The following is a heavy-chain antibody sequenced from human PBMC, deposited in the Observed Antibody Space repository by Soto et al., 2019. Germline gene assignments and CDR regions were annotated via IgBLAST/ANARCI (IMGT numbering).Heavy chain of an antibody. D-gene: IGHD6-6*01. Sequence: RASVKVSCKASGGTFSSYAISWVRQAPGQGLEWMGGIIPIFGTANYAQKFQGRVTITADKSTSTAYMELSSLRSEDTAVYYCARRVAARSGYYYYGMDVWGQGTTVTVSS. V-gene: IGHV1-69*06. J-gene: IGHJ6*02. CDR3: ARRVAARSGYYYYGMDV. CDR1: GGTFSSYA. CDR2: IIPIFGTA.